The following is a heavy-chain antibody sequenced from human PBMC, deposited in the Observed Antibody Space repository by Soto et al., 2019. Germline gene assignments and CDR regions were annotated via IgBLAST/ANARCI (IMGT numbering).Heavy chain of an antibody. D-gene: IGHD6-19*01. CDR2: IWYDGSNK. Sequence: HPGGSLRLSCAASGFTFSSYGMHWVRQAPGKGLEWVAVIWYDGSNKYYADSVKGRFTISRDNSKNTLYLQMNSLRAEDTAVYYCAMIPLEVAVGFDYWGQGTLVTVSS. V-gene: IGHV3-33*01. J-gene: IGHJ4*02. CDR1: GFTFSSYG. CDR3: AMIPLEVAVGFDY.